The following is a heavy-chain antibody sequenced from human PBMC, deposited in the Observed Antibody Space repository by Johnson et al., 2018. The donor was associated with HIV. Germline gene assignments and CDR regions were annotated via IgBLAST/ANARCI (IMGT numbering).Heavy chain of an antibody. J-gene: IGHJ3*02. D-gene: IGHD1-14*01. CDR3: ARDDRPDGFDI. V-gene: IGHV3-66*01. CDR1: GFTFSDYY. Sequence: MLLVESGGGLVKPGGSLRLSCAASGFTFSDYYMNWIRQAPGKGLAWVASINSGGDTYYADSVKGRFTISRDRSKNTVSLQMNSLRVEDTAVYYCARDDRPDGFDIWGQGTMVTVSS. CDR2: INSGGDT.